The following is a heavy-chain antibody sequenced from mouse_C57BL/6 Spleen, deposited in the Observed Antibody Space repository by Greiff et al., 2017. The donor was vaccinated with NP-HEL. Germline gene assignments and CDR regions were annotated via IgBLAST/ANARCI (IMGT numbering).Heavy chain of an antibody. CDR2: INYDGSST. CDR3: ARDRDYYGSSYLDY. CDR1: GFTFSDYY. Sequence: EVMLVESAGGLVQPGSSMKLSCTASGFTFSDYYMAWVRQVPEKGLEWVANINYDGSSTYYLDSLKSRFIISRDNAKNILYLQMSSLKSEDTATYYCARDRDYYGSSYLDYWGQGTTLTVSS. J-gene: IGHJ2*01. V-gene: IGHV5-16*01. D-gene: IGHD1-1*01.